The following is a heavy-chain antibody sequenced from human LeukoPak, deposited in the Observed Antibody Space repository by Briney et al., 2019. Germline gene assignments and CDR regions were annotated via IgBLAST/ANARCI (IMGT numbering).Heavy chain of an antibody. CDR2: ISAYNGHT. CDR1: GYTFTSYG. D-gene: IGHD5-12*01. CDR3: ARVSIVATISTLMLDY. V-gene: IGHV1-18*01. J-gene: IGHJ4*02. Sequence: ASVKVSCKASGYTFTSYGISWVRQAPGQGLEWMGWISAYNGHTNYAQKLQGRVTMTTDTSTSTAYMELRSLRSDDTAVYYCARVSIVATISTLMLDYWGQGTLVTVSS.